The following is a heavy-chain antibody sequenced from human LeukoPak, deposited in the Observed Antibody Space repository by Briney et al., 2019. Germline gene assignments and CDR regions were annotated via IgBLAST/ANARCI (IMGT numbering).Heavy chain of an antibody. J-gene: IGHJ4*02. CDR3: TRENNYKVDY. CDR1: RFTFSTYW. V-gene: IGHV3-7*01. Sequence: GESLRLSCAASRFTFSTYWMSWVRQSPGKGLEWVANINLDGGQTYYVDSVKGRFTISRDNAENSLYLQMNSLRVGDTAVFYCTRENNYKVDYWGQGTPVTVSS. CDR2: INLDGGQT. D-gene: IGHD1-1*01.